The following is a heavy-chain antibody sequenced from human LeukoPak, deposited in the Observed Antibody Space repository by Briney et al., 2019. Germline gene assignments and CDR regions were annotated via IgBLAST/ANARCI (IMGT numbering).Heavy chain of an antibody. V-gene: IGHV3-21*01. CDR2: ISSSSSYI. J-gene: IGHJ4*02. CDR3: AKYRGIGRDPRNANFDY. Sequence: GGSLRLSCAASGFTLSRYAMNWVRQAPGKGLEWVSSISSSSSYIYYADSVKGRFTISRDNSKNTLYLQMNSLRAEDTAVYYCAKYRGIGRDPRNANFDYWGQGTLVTVSS. CDR1: GFTLSRYA. D-gene: IGHD1-26*01.